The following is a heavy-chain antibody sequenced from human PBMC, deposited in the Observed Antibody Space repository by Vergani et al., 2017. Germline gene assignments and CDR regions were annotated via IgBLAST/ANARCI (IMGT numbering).Heavy chain of an antibody. CDR1: GGSFSGYY. Sequence: QVQLQQWGAGLLKPSETLSLTCAVYGGSFSGYYWSWIRQPPGTGVEWIGEINHSGSTNYKPSLKSRVTISVDTSKNQFSLKLSTVTAAETAVYYGAGGKGGSGPRNYDGMDVWGQGTTVTVSS. V-gene: IGHV4-34*01. CDR2: INHSGST. J-gene: IGHJ6*02. D-gene: IGHD1-26*01. CDR3: AGGKGGSGPRNYDGMDV.